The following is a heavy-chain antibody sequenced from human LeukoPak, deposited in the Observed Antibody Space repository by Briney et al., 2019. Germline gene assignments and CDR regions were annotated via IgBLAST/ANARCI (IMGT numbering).Heavy chain of an antibody. CDR2: ISSSGGTI. J-gene: IGHJ4*02. CDR3: ARGPEFSSGWYGGY. D-gene: IGHD6-19*01. V-gene: IGHV3-48*03. CDR1: GFTFSSYE. Sequence: GGSLRLSCAASGFTFSSYEMNWVRQAPGKGLEWVSYISSSGGTIYYADSVEGRFTISRDNAKNSLYLQMNSLRAEDTAAYYCARGPEFSSGWYGGYWGQGTLVIVSS.